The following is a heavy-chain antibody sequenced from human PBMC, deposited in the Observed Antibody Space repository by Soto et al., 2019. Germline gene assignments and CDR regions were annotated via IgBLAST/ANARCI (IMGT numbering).Heavy chain of an antibody. J-gene: IGHJ2*01. Sequence: QVQLVQSGAEVKKPGSSVKVSCKASGGTFSNYPISWVRQAPGQGLEWMGGIIPIFGTVNYAQEFQGRVTITADESTSTAYRELSSLISEDTAVYYCARGNHRWLQLWYFDLWGRGTLVTVSS. CDR3: ARGNHRWLQLWYFDL. CDR2: IIPIFGTV. V-gene: IGHV1-69*12. CDR1: GGTFSNYP. D-gene: IGHD5-12*01.